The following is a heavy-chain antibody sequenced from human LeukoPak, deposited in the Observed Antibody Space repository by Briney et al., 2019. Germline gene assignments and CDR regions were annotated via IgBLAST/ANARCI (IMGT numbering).Heavy chain of an antibody. Sequence: GASVKVSCKASGYTFINYYMHWVRQAPGQGLEWMGRINPNSGGTNYAQKFQGRVTMTRDTSISTAYMELSRLRSDDTAVYYCAREYCSSTSCYIPELDYWGQGTLVTVSS. CDR2: INPNSGGT. J-gene: IGHJ4*02. D-gene: IGHD2-2*01. CDR3: AREYCSSTSCYIPELDY. CDR1: GYTFINYY. V-gene: IGHV1-2*06.